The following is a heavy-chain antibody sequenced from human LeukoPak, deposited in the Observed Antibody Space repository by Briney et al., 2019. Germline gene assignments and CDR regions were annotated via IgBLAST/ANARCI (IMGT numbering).Heavy chain of an antibody. CDR2: IHTSGKT. CDR1: GASFNSNY. J-gene: IGHJ4*02. CDR3: ARHFPYDRDGYYYALDY. D-gene: IGHD3-22*01. Sequence: SETLSLTCALSGASFNSNYWTWIRQPPGEGLEWIGYIHTSGKTNKNPSLRGRVTMSLDTSKNQISLNLSSVTAADTAVYYCARHFPYDRDGYYYALDYWGQGTLVTVSS. V-gene: IGHV4-4*09.